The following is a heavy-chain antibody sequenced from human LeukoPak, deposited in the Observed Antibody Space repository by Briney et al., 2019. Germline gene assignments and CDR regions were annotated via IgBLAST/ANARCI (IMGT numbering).Heavy chain of an antibody. D-gene: IGHD3-22*01. CDR3: ARENPSGYYNRPIDY. V-gene: IGHV4-61*01. CDR1: GGSVSSGSYY. Sequence: SETLSLTCTVSGGSVSSGSYYWSWIRQPPGKGLEWIGDIYYSGSIKYNPSLKSRVTMSVDTSKNQFSLKLSSVTAADTAIYYCARENPSGYYNRPIDYWGQGTLVTVSS. J-gene: IGHJ4*02. CDR2: IYYSGSI.